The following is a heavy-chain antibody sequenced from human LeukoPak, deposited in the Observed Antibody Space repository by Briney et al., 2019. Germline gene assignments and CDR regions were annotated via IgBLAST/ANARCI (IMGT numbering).Heavy chain of an antibody. CDR3: ARGPDKYDSVPRSAGSLLGFDA. CDR2: IGTSISYI. J-gene: IGHJ5*02. Sequence: PLRLSCAASGFTFTSYSTNWVRQAPAQGLEWVAFIGTSISYISYANSVKGRFTISRDNAKNSLYLQMNSLRAEVTAVYYCARGPDKYDSVPRSAGSLLGFDAWGKGTLVTVSS. CDR1: GFTFTSYS. V-gene: IGHV3-21*01. D-gene: IGHD3-16*02.